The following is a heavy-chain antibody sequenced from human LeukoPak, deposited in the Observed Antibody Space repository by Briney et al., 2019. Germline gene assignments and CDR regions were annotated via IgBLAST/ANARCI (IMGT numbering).Heavy chain of an antibody. CDR1: GYTFTSYG. V-gene: IGHV1-18*01. CDR3: SRGYYDSSGFDAFDI. D-gene: IGHD3-22*01. J-gene: IGHJ3*02. CDR2: ISAYNGNT. Sequence: ASVKVSSKASGYTFTSYGISWVRQAPGQGLEWMGWISAYNGNTNYAQTLQGRVTMTTDTATSTAYMELRSLRSDDTAVYYCSRGYYDSSGFDAFDIWGQGTMVTVSS.